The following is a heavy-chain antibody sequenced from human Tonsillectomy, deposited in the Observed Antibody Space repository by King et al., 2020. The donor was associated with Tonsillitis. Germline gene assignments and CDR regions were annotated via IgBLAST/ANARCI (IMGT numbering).Heavy chain of an antibody. CDR1: GYTFTSYA. CDR2: INAGNGNT. D-gene: IGHD1-26*01. V-gene: IGHV1-3*01. CDR3: ARDSGGSYYYYMDV. J-gene: IGHJ6*03. Sequence: VQLVQSGAEVKKPGASVKVSCKASGYTFTSYAMHWVRQAPGQRLEWMGWINAGNGNTKYSQKFQGRVTITRDTSASTAYMELSSLRSEDTAVYYCARDSGGSYYYYMDVWGKETTVTVSS.